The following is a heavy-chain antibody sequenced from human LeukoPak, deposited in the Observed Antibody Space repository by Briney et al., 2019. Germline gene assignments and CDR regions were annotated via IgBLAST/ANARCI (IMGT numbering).Heavy chain of an antibody. V-gene: IGHV1-2*02. CDR1: GYTFTDYY. Sequence: ASVKVSCKASGYTFTDYYMHWVRQAPGQGPEWMGWIKPNSGGTSYTQKFQGRVTMTRDTSISTAYMELSRLRSDDTAVYYCARDGHDSSGYYEDYRGQGTLVTVSS. D-gene: IGHD3-22*01. J-gene: IGHJ4*02. CDR2: IKPNSGGT. CDR3: ARDGHDSSGYYEDY.